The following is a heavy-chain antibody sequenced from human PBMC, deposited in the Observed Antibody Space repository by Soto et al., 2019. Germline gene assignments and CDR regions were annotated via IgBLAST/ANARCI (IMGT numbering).Heavy chain of an antibody. CDR2: IYYSGYT. J-gene: IGHJ3*02. V-gene: IGHV4-30-4*01. CDR1: GGSISSGDYY. Sequence: QVQLQESGPGLVKPSQTLSLTCTVSGGSISSGDYYWSWIRQPPGKGLEWIGYIYYSGYTSYNPSPKVRVTNSADPSRPHFSRKRSSGPAADAAVYYCAGVGPDPHGATVPTAGADAFDIWAQGTMFTVSS. CDR3: AGVGPDPHGATVPTAGADAFDI. D-gene: IGHD4-17*01.